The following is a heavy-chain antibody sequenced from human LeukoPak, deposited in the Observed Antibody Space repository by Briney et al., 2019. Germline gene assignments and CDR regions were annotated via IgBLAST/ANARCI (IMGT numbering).Heavy chain of an antibody. CDR1: GYTFSSDY. CDR3: CLDGGRDVYYGSGLEY. V-gene: IGHV1-46*01. D-gene: IGHD3-10*01. CDR2: INPGSGGT. J-gene: IGHJ4*02. Sequence: GASVKVSCKAPGYTFSSDYIHWVRQAPGQGLEWMGRINPGSGGTSYALNFQGRVTMTRDTSTSTVYMDLSSLSPEDTAVYYCCLDGGRDVYYGSGLEYWGQGTLITVSS.